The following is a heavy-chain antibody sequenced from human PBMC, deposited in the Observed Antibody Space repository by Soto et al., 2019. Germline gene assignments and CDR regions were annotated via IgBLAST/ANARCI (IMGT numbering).Heavy chain of an antibody. CDR1: GGSISSSTYY. D-gene: IGHD3-22*01. Sequence: SETLSLTCTVSGGSISSSTYYWGWIRQPPGKGLEWIGSIYYSGSTYYNPSLKSRVTISVDTSKNQFSLKLSSVTAADTAVYYCARRGDDSSGWAFDNWGQGTMVTVSS. V-gene: IGHV4-39*01. CDR2: IYYSGST. J-gene: IGHJ3*02. CDR3: ARRGDDSSGWAFDN.